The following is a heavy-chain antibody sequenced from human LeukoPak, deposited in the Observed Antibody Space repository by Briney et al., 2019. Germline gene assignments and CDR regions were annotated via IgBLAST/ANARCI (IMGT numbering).Heavy chain of an antibody. V-gene: IGHV5-51*01. CDR1: GYSFTSYW. CDR2: IYPGDSDT. D-gene: IGHD1-1*01. CDR3: ARSLLAGASFRYYYYMDV. J-gene: IGHJ6*03. Sequence: GESLKISCKASGYSFTSYWIGWVRQMPGKGLEWMGIIYPGDSDTRYSPSFQGQVTISADKSISTAYLQWSSLKASDTAVYYCARSLLAGASFRYYYYMDVWGKGTTVTVSS.